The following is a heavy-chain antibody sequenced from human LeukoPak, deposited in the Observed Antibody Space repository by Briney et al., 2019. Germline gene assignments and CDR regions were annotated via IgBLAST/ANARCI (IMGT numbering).Heavy chain of an antibody. J-gene: IGHJ6*03. CDR3: ARDQGQLVPPYYYYMDV. Sequence: ASVKVSCKASGYTFTSYGISWVRQAPGQGLEWMGWISAYNGNTNYAQKLQGRVTMTTDTSTSTAYMELRSLRSDDTAVYYCARDQGQLVPPYYYYMDVWGKGTTVTVSS. D-gene: IGHD6-6*01. CDR2: ISAYNGNT. V-gene: IGHV1-18*01. CDR1: GYTFTSYG.